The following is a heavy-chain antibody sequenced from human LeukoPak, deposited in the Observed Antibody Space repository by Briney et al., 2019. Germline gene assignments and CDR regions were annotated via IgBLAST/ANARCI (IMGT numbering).Heavy chain of an antibody. Sequence: GGALRLSCAASGFPFSSNGMHWLGQAPGKGLGWVANIKQDGSEKYYVDSVKGRFTIYRDNAKNSLYLQMNSLRGEETAVYYCARDRYDSSGSELGLDHWGQGTLVTVSS. D-gene: IGHD3-22*01. V-gene: IGHV3-7*01. CDR1: GFPFSSNG. CDR3: ARDRYDSSGSELGLDH. CDR2: IKQDGSEK. J-gene: IGHJ4*02.